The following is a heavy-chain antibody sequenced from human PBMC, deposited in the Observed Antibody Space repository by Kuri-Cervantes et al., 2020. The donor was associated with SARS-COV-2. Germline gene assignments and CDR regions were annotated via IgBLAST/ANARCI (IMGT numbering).Heavy chain of an antibody. CDR2: MNPNSGNT. Sequence: ASVKASCKASGYTFTSYDINWVRQATGQGLEWMGWMNPNSGNTGYAQKFQGRVTITRNTSISTAYMELSSLRSEDTAVYYCARGRYSSSYWFDPWGQGTLVTVSS. V-gene: IGHV1-8*03. CDR3: ARGRYSSSYWFDP. J-gene: IGHJ5*02. CDR1: GYTFTSYD. D-gene: IGHD6-6*01.